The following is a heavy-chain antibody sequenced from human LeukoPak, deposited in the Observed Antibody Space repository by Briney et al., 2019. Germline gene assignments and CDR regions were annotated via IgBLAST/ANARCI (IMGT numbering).Heavy chain of an antibody. CDR3: AKAGVVPAAIRYYYYYYMDV. V-gene: IGHV3-7*01. J-gene: IGHJ6*03. D-gene: IGHD2-2*02. Sequence: GGSLRLSCAASGFTFSSYWMSWVRQAPGKGLEWVANIKQDGSNKYYADSVKGRFTISRDNSKNTLYLQMNSLRAEDTAVYYCAKAGVVPAAIRYYYYYYMDVWGKGTTVTVSS. CDR2: IKQDGSNK. CDR1: GFTFSSYW.